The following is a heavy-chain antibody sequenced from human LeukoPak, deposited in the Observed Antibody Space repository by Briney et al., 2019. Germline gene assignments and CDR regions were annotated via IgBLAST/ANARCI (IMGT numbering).Heavy chain of an antibody. Sequence: GRSLRLSCAASGFTFSSYAMHWVRQAPGKGLEWVAVISYDGSNKYYADSVKGRFTISRDNSKNTLYLQMNSLRAEDTAVYYCARDAVGWQQLAYYFDYWGQGTLVTVSS. V-gene: IGHV3-30*04. CDR2: ISYDGSNK. D-gene: IGHD6-13*01. J-gene: IGHJ4*02. CDR3: ARDAVGWQQLAYYFDY. CDR1: GFTFSSYA.